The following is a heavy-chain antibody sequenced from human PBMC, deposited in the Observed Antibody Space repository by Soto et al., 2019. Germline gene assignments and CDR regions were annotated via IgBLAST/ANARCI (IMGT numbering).Heavy chain of an antibody. CDR1: SGSISSSYW. D-gene: IGHD3-10*01. J-gene: IGHJ4*02. Sequence: QVQLQESGPGLVKPSGTLSLNCAVSSGSISSSYWWSWVRQPPGKGLEWIGEIYHDGSTSYTPSLKSRVTISVDKSKNQFSLKLSSVPAADTAVYYCVSSFRGIFSFYYWGQGTLVTVSS. CDR3: VSSFRGIFSFYY. CDR2: IYHDGST. V-gene: IGHV4-4*02.